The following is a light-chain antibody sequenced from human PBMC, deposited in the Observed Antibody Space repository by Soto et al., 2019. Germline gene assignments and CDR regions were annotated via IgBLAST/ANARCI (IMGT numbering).Light chain of an antibody. CDR3: QQYGSSPYT. CDR2: GAS. V-gene: IGKV3-20*01. J-gene: IGKJ2*01. CDR1: QSVSSSN. Sequence: EIVLTQSPGTLSLSPGERATLSCRASQSVSSSNSAWYQQKPGQAPRLLIYGASSRATDIPDRFSGSGSGTDFTLTISRLEPEDFAVYYCQQYGSSPYTFGQGTKLEIK.